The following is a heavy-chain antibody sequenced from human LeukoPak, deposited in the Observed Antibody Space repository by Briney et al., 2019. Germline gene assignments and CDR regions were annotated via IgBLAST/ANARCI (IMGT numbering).Heavy chain of an antibody. Sequence: GGSLRLSCAASGFTFSTYSMNWVRQAPGKGLEWVSSITSTSTFIYYSDTVEGRFTVSRDNAKNSLYLQMNSLKAEDTAVYYCAREIVGRYFDLWGQGTPVTVSS. CDR2: ITSTSTFI. CDR1: GFTFSTYS. J-gene: IGHJ4*02. CDR3: AREIVGRYFDL. V-gene: IGHV3-21*01. D-gene: IGHD2/OR15-2a*01.